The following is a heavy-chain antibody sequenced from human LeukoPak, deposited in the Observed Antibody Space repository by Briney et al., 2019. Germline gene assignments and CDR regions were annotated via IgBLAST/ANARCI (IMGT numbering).Heavy chain of an antibody. Sequence: GGSLRLSCAASGFTFSDSYMSWIRQAPGKGLEWLSCISSSGSTIYYADSVKGRFTTSRDSAKNSLYLQMNSLRAEDTAVYYCARDGSAYSYYFDYWGQGTLVTVSS. CDR3: ARDGSAYSYYFDY. V-gene: IGHV3-11*01. D-gene: IGHD3-22*01. CDR1: GFTFSDSY. J-gene: IGHJ4*02. CDR2: ISSSGSTI.